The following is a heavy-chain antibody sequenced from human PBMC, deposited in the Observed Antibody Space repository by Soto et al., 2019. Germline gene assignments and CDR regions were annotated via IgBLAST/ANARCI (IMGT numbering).Heavy chain of an antibody. J-gene: IGHJ6*03. V-gene: IGHV3-11*01. CDR1: GFTFSDYY. CDR3: AREMTYLVRRYYYYYYMDV. D-gene: IGHD6-6*01. Sequence: PGGSLRLSCAASGFTFSDYYMSWIRQAPGKGLEWVSYISSSGSTIYYADSVKGRFTISRDNAKNSLYLQMNSLRAEDTAVYYCAREMTYLVRRYYYYYYMDVWGKGTTVTVSS. CDR2: ISSSGSTI.